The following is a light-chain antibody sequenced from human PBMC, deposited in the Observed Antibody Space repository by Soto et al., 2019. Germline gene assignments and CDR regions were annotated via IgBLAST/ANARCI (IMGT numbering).Light chain of an antibody. CDR2: DDS. CDR1: NIGNKA. V-gene: IGLV3-21*02. CDR3: QVWDTSTDHRGV. Sequence: SYELTQPPSVSVAPGQTARITCGGYNIGNKAVHWYQRRPRQAPVLVVYDDSDRPSGIPERFSGSNSGNTATLTITRVEAGDEADYYCQVWDTSTDHRGVFGTGTKVTVL. J-gene: IGLJ1*01.